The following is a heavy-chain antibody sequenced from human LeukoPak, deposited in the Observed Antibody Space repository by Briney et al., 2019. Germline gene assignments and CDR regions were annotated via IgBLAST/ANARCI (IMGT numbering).Heavy chain of an antibody. V-gene: IGHV4-39*01. Sequence: SETLSLTCTVSGGSIPPKNFYWGWIRQPPGKGLEWIGGVFYSGRTYYHPSLKSRVTIFVNPSKNQFSLNLRSVTAADTAVYYCARHERCSSINCIYNWFDPWGQGTLVTVSS. J-gene: IGHJ5*02. CDR1: GGSIPPKNFY. CDR2: VFYSGRT. D-gene: IGHD2-2*01. CDR3: ARHERCSSINCIYNWFDP.